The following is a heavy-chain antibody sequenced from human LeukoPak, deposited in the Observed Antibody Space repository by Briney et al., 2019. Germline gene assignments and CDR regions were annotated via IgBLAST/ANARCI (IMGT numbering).Heavy chain of an antibody. V-gene: IGHV3-30*02. Sequence: GGSLRLSCAASGFTFSSYGMHWVRQAPGKGLEWVAFIRYDGSNKYYADSVKGRLTISRDNSKNTLYLQMNSLRAEDTAVYYCATDRKTNYYGSGRYDAFDIWGQGTMVTVSS. CDR1: GFTFSSYG. J-gene: IGHJ3*02. CDR3: ATDRKTNYYGSGRYDAFDI. D-gene: IGHD3-10*01. CDR2: IRYDGSNK.